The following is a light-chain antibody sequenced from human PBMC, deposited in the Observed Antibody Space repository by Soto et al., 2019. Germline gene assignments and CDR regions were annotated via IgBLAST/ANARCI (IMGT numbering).Light chain of an antibody. V-gene: IGKV1-39*01. Sequence: DIQMTQSPSSLSASVGDRDTITCRASQSVSTYLTWYQQNPGKAPQLPIFAASSLQSGVPSRFSGSGSGTDFTLTLSNLQPEHFATYYCQQTYSIPPPFGQGTKVEIK. CDR3: QQTYSIPPP. J-gene: IGKJ1*01. CDR2: AAS. CDR1: QSVSTY.